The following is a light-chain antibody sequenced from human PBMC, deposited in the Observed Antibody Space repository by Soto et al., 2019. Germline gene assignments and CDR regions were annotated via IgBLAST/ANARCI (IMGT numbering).Light chain of an antibody. Sequence: EIVLTQSPGTLSLSPGERATLSCRASQGVSSSLAWYQQKPGQAPRLLIYDASNRAPGIPARFSGSGSGTDFTLTISSLEPEDFAVYYCQQRSNWPPLTFGGGTKVEIK. CDR2: DAS. V-gene: IGKV3-11*01. CDR1: QGVSSS. J-gene: IGKJ4*01. CDR3: QQRSNWPPLT.